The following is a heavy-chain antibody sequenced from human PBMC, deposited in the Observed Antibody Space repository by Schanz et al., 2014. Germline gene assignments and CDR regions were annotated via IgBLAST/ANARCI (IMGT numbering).Heavy chain of an antibody. V-gene: IGHV3-53*01. CDR3: ARACCRQENHYYYTGMDV. Sequence: EVQLVESGGGLIQPGGSLRLSCAVSGFTVNTNYMSWVRQAPGKGLEWISSMYINSGSTQYADSVKGRFIISRDSSKNTLFXQMNSLRAEDTAVYFCARACCRQENHYYYTGMDVWGQGTTVTVSS. D-gene: IGHD2-15*01. J-gene: IGHJ6*02. CDR2: MYINSGST. CDR1: GFTVNTNY.